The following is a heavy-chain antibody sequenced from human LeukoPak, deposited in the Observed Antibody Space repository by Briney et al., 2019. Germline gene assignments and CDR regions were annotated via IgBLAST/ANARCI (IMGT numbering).Heavy chain of an antibody. V-gene: IGHV3-30*02. Sequence: PGGSLRLSCAASGFTFSSYGVHWVRQAPGKGLEWVACIRYDGNDKYYADSVKGRFTISRDNSKNTLYLQMDSLRAEDTSVFYCAKDRTELMLYANDVVDFWGQGTMVTVSS. D-gene: IGHD2-8*01. J-gene: IGHJ3*01. CDR1: GFTFSSYG. CDR2: IRYDGNDK. CDR3: AKDRTELMLYANDVVDF.